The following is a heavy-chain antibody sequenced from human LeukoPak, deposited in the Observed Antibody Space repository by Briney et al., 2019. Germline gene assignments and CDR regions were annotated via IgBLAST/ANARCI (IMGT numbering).Heavy chain of an antibody. CDR2: IYYSGTT. CDR3: ARLGYSTGRYNY. Sequence: SETLSLTCTVSGGSMNSTSYYWGWIRQPPGKGPDWIANIYYSGTTYYNPSLKSRVTISVDMSKNQFSLKLRSVTAADTAVYYCARLGYSTGRYNYWGPGTLVTVSP. D-gene: IGHD6-13*01. V-gene: IGHV4-39*01. J-gene: IGHJ4*02. CDR1: GGSMNSTSYY.